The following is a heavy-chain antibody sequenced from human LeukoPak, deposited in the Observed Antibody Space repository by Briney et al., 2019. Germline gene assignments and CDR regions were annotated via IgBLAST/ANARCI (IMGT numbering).Heavy chain of an antibody. V-gene: IGHV3-48*03. Sequence: PGGSLRLSCAASGFTFSSYEMNWVRQAPGKGLEWGSYISSSGSTIYYADSVKGRFTISRDNAKNSLYLQMNSLRAEDTAVYYCARSGHSPPYYYYYMDVWGKGTTVTVSS. CDR1: GFTFSSYE. D-gene: IGHD6-13*01. CDR3: ARSGHSPPYYYYYMDV. CDR2: ISSSGSTI. J-gene: IGHJ6*03.